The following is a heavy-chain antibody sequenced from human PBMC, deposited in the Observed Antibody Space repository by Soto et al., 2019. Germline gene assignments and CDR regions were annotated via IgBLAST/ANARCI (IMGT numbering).Heavy chain of an antibody. J-gene: IGHJ2*01. CDR2: ISGSGGST. CDR3: AKLFFGVAGTYWYFDL. CDR1: GFTFSSYA. V-gene: IGHV3-23*01. D-gene: IGHD3-3*01. Sequence: GGSLRLSCAASGFTFSSYAMSWVRQAPGKGLEWVSAISGSGGSTYYADSVKGRFTISRDNFKNTLYLQMNSLRAEDTAVYYWAKLFFGVAGTYWYFDLWGRGTLVTVSS.